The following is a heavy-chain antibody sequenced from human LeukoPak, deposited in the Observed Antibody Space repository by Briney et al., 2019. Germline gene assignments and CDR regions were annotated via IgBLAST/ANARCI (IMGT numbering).Heavy chain of an antibody. Sequence: ASVKVSCKASGYTFTTYGINWVRQAPGQGLEWMGWISTYDGNTNYAEKLQGRVTMTTDTSTSTAYRELRSLRSDDTALYYCARDRGRQKWFQGFDPWGQGTLVTVSS. V-gene: IGHV1-18*01. CDR2: ISTYDGNT. J-gene: IGHJ5*02. CDR3: ARDRGRQKWFQGFDP. CDR1: GYTFTTYG. D-gene: IGHD3-22*01.